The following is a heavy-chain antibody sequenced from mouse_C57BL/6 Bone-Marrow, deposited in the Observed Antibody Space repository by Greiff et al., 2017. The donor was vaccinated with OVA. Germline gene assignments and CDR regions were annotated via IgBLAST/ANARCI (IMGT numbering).Heavy chain of an antibody. CDR3: ARRGITRSKNYFDY. D-gene: IGHD2-4*01. Sequence: EVKVVESGGDLVKPGGSLKLSCAASGFTFSSYGMSWVRQTPDKRLEWVATISSGGSYTYYPESVKGRFTISRDNAKNTLYLQMSSLKSEDTAMYYCARRGITRSKNYFDYWGQGTTLTVSS. J-gene: IGHJ2*01. V-gene: IGHV5-6*02. CDR2: ISSGGSYT. CDR1: GFTFSSYG.